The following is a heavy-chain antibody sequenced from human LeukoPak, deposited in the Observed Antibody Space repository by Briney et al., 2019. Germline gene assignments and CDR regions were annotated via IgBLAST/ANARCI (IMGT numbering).Heavy chain of an antibody. V-gene: IGHV4-59*01. CDR2: IYYSGST. CDR3: ARGGYDFWQNWFDP. J-gene: IGHJ5*02. D-gene: IGHD3-3*01. CDR1: GGSISSYY. Sequence: PSETLSLTCTVSGGSISSYYWSWIRQPPGKGLEWIGYIYYSGSTNYNPSLKSRVTISVDTSKKQFSLQLRSVTAADTAAYYCARGGYDFWQNWFDPWGQGTLVTVSS.